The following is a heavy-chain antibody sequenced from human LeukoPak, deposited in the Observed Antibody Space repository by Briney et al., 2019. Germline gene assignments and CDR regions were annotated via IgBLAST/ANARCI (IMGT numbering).Heavy chain of an antibody. V-gene: IGHV3-74*01. D-gene: IGHD3-22*01. CDR1: GFTFSSYW. J-gene: IGHJ4*02. CDR3: ARRAGDYSHPYDY. CDR2: INSDGSST. Sequence: GGSLRLSCAASGFTFSSYWMHWVRQAPGKGLVWVSRINSDGSSTSYADSVKGRFTISRDNAKNTLYLQMNSLRAEDTAVYYCARRAGDYSHPYDYWGQGILVTVSS.